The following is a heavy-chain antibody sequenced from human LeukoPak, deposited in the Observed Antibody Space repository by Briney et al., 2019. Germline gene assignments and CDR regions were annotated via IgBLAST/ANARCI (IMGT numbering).Heavy chain of an antibody. D-gene: IGHD1-26*01. CDR3: ARDRKWELLFDY. V-gene: IGHV3-30*02. CDR1: GFTFSSYG. J-gene: IGHJ4*02. CDR2: IRFDGSNT. Sequence: GGSLRLSCAASGFTFSSYGMHWVRQAPGKGLEWVAFIRFDGSNTYYADSVKGRFIISRDSAKNTLYLQMNSLRAEDTAVYYCARDRKWELLFDYWGQGTLVTVSS.